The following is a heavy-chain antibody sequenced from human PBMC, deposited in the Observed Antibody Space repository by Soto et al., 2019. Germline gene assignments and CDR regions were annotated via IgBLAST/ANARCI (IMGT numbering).Heavy chain of an antibody. J-gene: IGHJ4*02. V-gene: IGHV3-11*01. Sequence: QVQLVESGGGLVEPGGFLRLSCAASGFRFSDHYMTWIRQAPGKGLEWVSKISSSGTTMYYADSVKGRFTVSRDNAKNSLYLEMNSLRAEDTAVYYCAGDPYYYGSAFWGQGTLVTVSS. CDR2: ISSSGTTM. D-gene: IGHD3-10*01. CDR1: GFRFSDHY. CDR3: AGDPYYYGSAF.